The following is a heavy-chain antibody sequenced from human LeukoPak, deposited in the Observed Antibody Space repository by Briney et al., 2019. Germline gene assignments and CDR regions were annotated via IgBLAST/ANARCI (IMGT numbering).Heavy chain of an antibody. J-gene: IGHJ4*02. CDR2: IRYDGSIK. CDR1: GFTFSSYG. CDR3: ARDGYNIGFDY. V-gene: IGHV3-30*02. D-gene: IGHD5-24*01. Sequence: GGSLRLSCAASGFTFSSYGMHWVRQAPGKGLEWVAFIRYDGSIKYYADSVKGRFTISRDNAKNSLYLQMNSLRAEDTAVYYCARDGYNIGFDYWGQGTLVTVSS.